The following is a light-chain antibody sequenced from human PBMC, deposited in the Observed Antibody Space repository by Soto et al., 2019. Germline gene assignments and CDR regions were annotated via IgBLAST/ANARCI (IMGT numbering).Light chain of an antibody. Sequence: QLVLTQPPSVSGAPGQRVTTSCTGSSSNIGAGYNVHWYQQLPGAAPKLLIYGNSNRPSGVPDRFSGSKSGTSASLAITGLQAEDEADYYCQSYDSSLSGFYVFGTGTKLTVL. CDR1: SSNIGAGYN. CDR2: GNS. J-gene: IGLJ1*01. CDR3: QSYDSSLSGFYV. V-gene: IGLV1-40*01.